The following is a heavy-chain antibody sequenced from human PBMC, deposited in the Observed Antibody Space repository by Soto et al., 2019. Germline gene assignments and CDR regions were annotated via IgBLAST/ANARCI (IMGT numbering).Heavy chain of an antibody. D-gene: IGHD2-15*01. Sequence: ASVKVSCKASGYTFTGYYMHWVRQAPGQGLEWMGWINPNSGGTNYAQKFQGWVTMTRDTSISTAYMELSRLRSDDTAVYYCARDQGEVAAGYYYYGMDVWGQGTTVTVSS. CDR2: INPNSGGT. J-gene: IGHJ6*02. CDR3: ARDQGEVAAGYYYYGMDV. V-gene: IGHV1-2*04. CDR1: GYTFTGYY.